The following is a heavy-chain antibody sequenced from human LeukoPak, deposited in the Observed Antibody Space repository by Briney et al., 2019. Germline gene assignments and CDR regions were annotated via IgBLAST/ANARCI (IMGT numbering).Heavy chain of an antibody. Sequence: GGSLRLSCAASGFTFSDYYMSWIRQAPGKGLEWVSYISSSGSTIYYADSVKGRFTISRDNAKNSLYLQMNSLRAEDTAVYYCARVRIAVAGTYMDVWGKGTTVTVSS. CDR2: ISSSGSTI. D-gene: IGHD6-19*01. CDR3: ARVRIAVAGTYMDV. J-gene: IGHJ6*03. V-gene: IGHV3-11*04. CDR1: GFTFSDYY.